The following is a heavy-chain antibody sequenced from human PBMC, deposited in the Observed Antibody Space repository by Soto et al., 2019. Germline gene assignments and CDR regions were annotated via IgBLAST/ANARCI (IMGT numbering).Heavy chain of an antibody. Sequence: PGGSLRLSCAASGFTFRSYAMSWVRQAPGKGLEWVSAISGSGADTYYADSVKGRFTISRDNSKNTLYLQIHSLRPEDTAVYYCARVRGVGYYYGMDVWGQGTTVTVSS. V-gene: IGHV3-23*01. CDR1: GFTFRSYA. CDR2: ISGSGADT. J-gene: IGHJ6*02. CDR3: ARVRGVGYYYGMDV. D-gene: IGHD3-10*01.